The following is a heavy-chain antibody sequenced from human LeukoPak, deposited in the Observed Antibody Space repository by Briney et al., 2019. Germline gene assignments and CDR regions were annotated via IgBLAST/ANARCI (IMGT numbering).Heavy chain of an antibody. CDR2: ISYDGSNK. J-gene: IGHJ4*02. CDR1: GFTFSSYA. V-gene: IGHV3-30-3*01. CDR3: AREEDDSSGKWDY. Sequence: GGSLRLSCAASGFTFSSYAMHWVRQAPGKGLEWVAVISYDGSNKYYADSVKGRFTISRDNSKNTLYLQMNSLRAEDTAVYYCAREEDDSSGKWDYWGQGTLVTVSS. D-gene: IGHD3-22*01.